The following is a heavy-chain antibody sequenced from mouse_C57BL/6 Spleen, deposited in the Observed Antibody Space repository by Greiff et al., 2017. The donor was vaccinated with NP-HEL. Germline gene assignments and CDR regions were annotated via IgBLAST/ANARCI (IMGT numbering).Heavy chain of an antibody. CDR1: GFTFSDYY. V-gene: IGHV5-16*01. CDR3: ARVSRAMDY. J-gene: IGHJ4*01. CDR2: INYDGSST. Sequence: EVMLVESEGGLVQPGSSMKLSCTASGFTFSDYYMAWVRQVPEKGLEWVANINYDGSSTYYLDSLKSRFIISRDNAKNILYLQMSSLKSEDTATYYCARVSRAMDYWGQGTSVTVSS.